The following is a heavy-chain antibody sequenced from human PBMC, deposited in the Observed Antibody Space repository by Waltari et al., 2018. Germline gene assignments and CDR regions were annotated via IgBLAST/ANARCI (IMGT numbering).Heavy chain of an antibody. CDR3: AREPLLTGTLDY. J-gene: IGHJ4*02. V-gene: IGHV4-59*11. D-gene: IGHD1-1*01. CDR2: IYYSGST. Sequence: QVQLQESGPGLVKPSETLSLTCTVSGGSISSHYWSWIRQPPGKGLEWIGYIYYSGSTHDNPSRKRRVTISVDTSKNQFSLKLSSVTAADTAVYYCAREPLLTGTLDYWGQGTLVTVSS. CDR1: GGSISSHY.